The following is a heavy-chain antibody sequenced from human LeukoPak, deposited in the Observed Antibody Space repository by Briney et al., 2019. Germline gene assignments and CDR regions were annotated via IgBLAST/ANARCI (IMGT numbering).Heavy chain of an antibody. Sequence: SETLSLTCTVSGGSISSGDYYWSWIRQPPGKGLEWIGYIYYSGSTYYSPSLKSRVTISVDTSRNQFSLKLSSVTAADTAVYYCARGIPLGSDCSSTSCHAFDIWGQGTMVTVSS. CDR1: GGSISSGDYY. D-gene: IGHD2-2*01. J-gene: IGHJ3*02. V-gene: IGHV4-30-4*01. CDR3: ARGIPLGSDCSSTSCHAFDI. CDR2: IYYSGST.